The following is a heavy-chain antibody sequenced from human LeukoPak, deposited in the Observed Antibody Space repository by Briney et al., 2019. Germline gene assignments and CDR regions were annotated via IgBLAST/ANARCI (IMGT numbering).Heavy chain of an antibody. D-gene: IGHD3-16*01. CDR3: AKQHDDYVWCFDY. CDR2: ISAGAGST. J-gene: IGHJ4*02. CDR1: GFTFSTYA. Sequence: GGSLRLSCVASGFTFSTYAMSWVRQAPGKGREWVSGISAGAGSTYYADSVKGRFTISRDNSKNTLYLQMNSLRAEDTAVYYCAKQHDDYVWCFDYWGQGTLVTVSS. V-gene: IGHV3-23*01.